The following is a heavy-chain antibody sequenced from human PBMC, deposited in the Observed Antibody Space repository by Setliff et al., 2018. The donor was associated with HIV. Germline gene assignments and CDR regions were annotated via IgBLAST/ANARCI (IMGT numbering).Heavy chain of an antibody. V-gene: IGHV3-74*01. D-gene: IGHD5-18*01. J-gene: IGHJ6*02. CDR1: GFSFSSYW. CDR3: ARKLQPGYGMDV. Sequence: LRLSCAASGFSFSSYWMHWVRQAPGKGLVWVSRINTDGSSTSYADSVKGRFTISRDNTKNSLYLQMDSLRAEDTTVYYCARKLQPGYGMDVWGQGTTVTVSS. CDR2: INTDGSST.